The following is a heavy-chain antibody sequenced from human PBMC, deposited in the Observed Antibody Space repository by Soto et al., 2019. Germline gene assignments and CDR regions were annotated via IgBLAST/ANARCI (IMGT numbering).Heavy chain of an antibody. J-gene: IGHJ4*02. CDR1: GGSISSGGHY. CDR3: ARTGGSFCDF. V-gene: IGHV4-31*01. CDR2: ISDSGKT. Sequence: SETLSLTCSVSGGSISSGGHYWSWIRQHPGKGLEWIGYISDSGKTYYSPSLKSQFTISLDTSKNHFSLKLTSVTAADTAVYYCARTGGSFCDFWGQGTLVTVSS. D-gene: IGHD1-26*01.